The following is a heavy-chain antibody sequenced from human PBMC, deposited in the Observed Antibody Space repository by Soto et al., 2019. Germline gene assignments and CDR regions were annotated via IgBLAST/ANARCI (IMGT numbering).Heavy chain of an antibody. D-gene: IGHD4-17*01. CDR2: IIPIFGTA. CDR1: GGTFSSYA. Sequence: SVKVSCKASGGTFSSYAISWVRQAPGQGLEWMGGIIPIFGTANYAQKFQGRFTISRDNSKNTLYLQMNSLRAEGTAVYYCAKDFYGEGPPNYWGQGTLVTVS. V-gene: IGHV1-69*05. J-gene: IGHJ4*02. CDR3: AKDFYGEGPPNY.